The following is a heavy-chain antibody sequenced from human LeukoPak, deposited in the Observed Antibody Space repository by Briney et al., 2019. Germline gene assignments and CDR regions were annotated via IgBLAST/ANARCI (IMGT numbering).Heavy chain of an antibody. CDR3: ARDKRNSNGWYATFDY. CDR1: GFTFTNYA. V-gene: IGHV3-64*01. J-gene: IGHJ4*02. Sequence: GGSLRLSCAASGFTFTNYAMHWVRQAPGKGLEFVAAINSDGDGTYYGNSVKGRFTISRDTSKNTLFLQMGSLRPDDASVYYCARDKRNSNGWYATFDYWGQGTLVTVSS. CDR2: INSDGDGT. D-gene: IGHD6-19*01.